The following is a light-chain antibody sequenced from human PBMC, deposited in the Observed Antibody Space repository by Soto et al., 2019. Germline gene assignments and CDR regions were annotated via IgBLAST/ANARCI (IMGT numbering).Light chain of an antibody. CDR2: DVS. V-gene: IGLV2-14*01. J-gene: IGLJ2*01. CDR1: SSDVGGYSF. Sequence: QSALTQPASVSGSPGQSITISCTGTSSDVGGYSFVSWYQQHPGKAPKLMIYDVSDRPSGVSNRFSGSKSGNTASLTISGLQAEDEAEYYCSSYTSSSSLVVFGGGTQLTVL. CDR3: SSYTSSSSLVV.